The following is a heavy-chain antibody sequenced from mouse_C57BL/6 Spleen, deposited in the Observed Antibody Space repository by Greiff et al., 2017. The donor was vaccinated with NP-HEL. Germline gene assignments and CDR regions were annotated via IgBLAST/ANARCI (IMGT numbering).Heavy chain of an antibody. D-gene: IGHD1-1*01. J-gene: IGHJ1*03. Sequence: QVQLKQSGAELARPGASVKLSCKASGYTFTSYGISWVKQRTGQGLEWIGEIYPRSGNTYYNEKFKGKATLTADKSSSTAYMELRSLTSEDSAVYFCARSYYYGSYWYLDVWGTGTTVTVSS. V-gene: IGHV1-81*01. CDR1: GYTFTSYG. CDR2: IYPRSGNT. CDR3: ARSYYYGSYWYLDV.